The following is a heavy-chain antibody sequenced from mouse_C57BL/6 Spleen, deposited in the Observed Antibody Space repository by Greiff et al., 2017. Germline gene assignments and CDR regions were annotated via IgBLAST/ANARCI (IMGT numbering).Heavy chain of an antibody. Sequence: QVQLKQSGAELVKPGASVKLSCKASGYTFTTYPIEWMKQNHGKSLEWIGNFYPYNDDTKYNEKFKGKATLTVEKSTSTVYLELSRLTSDDSAVYCCARRLYYSNYDFAYWGQGTLVTVSA. CDR1: GYTFTTYP. D-gene: IGHD2-5*01. V-gene: IGHV1-47*01. CDR3: ARRLYYSNYDFAY. CDR2: FYPYNDDT. J-gene: IGHJ3*01.